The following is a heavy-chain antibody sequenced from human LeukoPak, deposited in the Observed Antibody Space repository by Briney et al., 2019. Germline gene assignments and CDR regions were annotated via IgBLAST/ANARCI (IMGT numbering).Heavy chain of an antibody. Sequence: GGSLRLSCAASGFSFSTYCMHWVRQAPGKGLEWVGRIKSKADGETIDYAAPVKGRFTFSRDDSKNMLYLQMNSLKSEDTAVYYCSTLTSRGLSDSWGQGTLVTVSS. CDR3: STLTSRGLSDS. V-gene: IGHV3-15*07. CDR1: GFSFSTYC. J-gene: IGHJ4*02. D-gene: IGHD1-20*01. CDR2: IKSKADGETI.